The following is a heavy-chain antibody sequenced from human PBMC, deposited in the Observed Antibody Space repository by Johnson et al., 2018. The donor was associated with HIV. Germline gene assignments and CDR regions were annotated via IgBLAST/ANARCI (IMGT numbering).Heavy chain of an antibody. Sequence: QVHLVESGGGVVQPGRSLRLSCAASGFTFSSFGMHWVRQAPGKGLEWVAVIWYDGSDKYYADSVKGRFTISRDNSRNTVYLQMNSLRVEDTAVYYCAKGCRWLLERTYAFDIWGQGTIVTVSS. D-gene: IGHD3-22*01. CDR2: IWYDGSDK. J-gene: IGHJ3*02. V-gene: IGHV3-33*06. CDR3: AKGCRWLLERTYAFDI. CDR1: GFTFSSFG.